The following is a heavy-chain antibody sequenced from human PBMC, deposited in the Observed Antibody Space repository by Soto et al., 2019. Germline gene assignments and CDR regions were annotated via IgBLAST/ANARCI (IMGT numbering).Heavy chain of an antibody. CDR1: RFTFSTYW. V-gene: IGHV3-7*01. CDR2: IKPDGSEK. CDR3: ARSTSGLDY. Sequence: GGSLRLSCAASRFTFSTYWMSWVRQAPGKGLEWVANIKPDGSEKYYVDSMKGRFTISRDNAKNSLYLQINSLRVEDTAVYYCARSTSGLDYWRQGTLLTDSS. D-gene: IGHD2-2*01. J-gene: IGHJ4*02.